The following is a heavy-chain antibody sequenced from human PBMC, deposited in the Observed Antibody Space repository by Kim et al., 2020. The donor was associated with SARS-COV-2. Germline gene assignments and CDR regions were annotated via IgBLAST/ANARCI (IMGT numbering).Heavy chain of an antibody. CDR2: ISAYNGNT. V-gene: IGHV1-18*04. CDR1: GYTFTSYG. J-gene: IGHJ6*02. CDR3: ARETTRGYLYYYYGMDV. Sequence: ASVKVSCKASGYTFTSYGISWVRQAPGQGLEWMGWISAYNGNTNYAQKLQGRVTMTTDTSTSTAYMELRSLRSDDTAVYYCARETTRGYLYYYYGMDVWGQGTTVTVSS. D-gene: IGHD5-12*01.